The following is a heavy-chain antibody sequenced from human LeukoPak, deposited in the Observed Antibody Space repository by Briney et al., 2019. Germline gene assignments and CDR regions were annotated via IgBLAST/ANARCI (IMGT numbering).Heavy chain of an antibody. CDR1: GFTFSSYA. V-gene: IGHV3-30-3*01. J-gene: IGHJ4*02. CDR3: TTAYVGY. Sequence: PGGSLRLSCAASGFTFSSYAMHWVRQAPGKGLEWVAVISYDGSNKYYADSVKGRFTISRDNSKNTLYLQMNSLKTEDTAVYYCTTAYVGYWGQGTLVTVSS. D-gene: IGHD3-16*01. CDR2: ISYDGSNK.